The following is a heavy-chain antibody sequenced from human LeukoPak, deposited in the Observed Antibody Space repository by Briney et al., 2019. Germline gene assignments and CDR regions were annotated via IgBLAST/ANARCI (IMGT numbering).Heavy chain of an antibody. J-gene: IGHJ3*02. Sequence: PSETLCLACTVSGDSISSYYWSWIRQPPGRGLEWIGYIYYSGSTNYNPSLKSRVTISVDTSKNQFSLKLSSVTAADTAVYYCARVVDYNAFDIWGQGTMVTVSS. D-gene: IGHD4/OR15-4a*01. CDR2: IYYSGST. CDR3: ARVVDYNAFDI. V-gene: IGHV4-59*01. CDR1: GDSISSYY.